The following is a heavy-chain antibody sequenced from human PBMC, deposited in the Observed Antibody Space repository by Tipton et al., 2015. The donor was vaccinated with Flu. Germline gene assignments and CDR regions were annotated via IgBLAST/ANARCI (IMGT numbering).Heavy chain of an antibody. CDR1: GFTFDTYA. CDR3: ARDSGYDYHYVMGV. Sequence: LSLTCAASGFTFDTYAMHWVRQAPGKGLEWVAVISYDGNVKYYGDSVKGRFTISRDDSRNMLYLQVNSLRAEDTAVYYCARDSGYDYHYVMGVWGQGTTVTVSS. V-gene: IGHV3-30*03. D-gene: IGHD6-19*01. J-gene: IGHJ6*02. CDR2: ISYDGNVK.